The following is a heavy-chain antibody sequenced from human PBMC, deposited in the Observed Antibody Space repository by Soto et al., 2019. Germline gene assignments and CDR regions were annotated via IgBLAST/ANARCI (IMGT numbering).Heavy chain of an antibody. CDR1: GFSLTGYY. CDR2: INPNSGGT. CDR3: ARGSYYYYGMDV. V-gene: IGHV1-2*02. D-gene: IGHD3-10*01. Sequence: ASVKVSCKASGFSLTGYYFHWIRAAPGQGLEWLGWINPNSGGTNYAQKFQGRVTMTADDSISTAYMELSSLRSEDTAVYYCARGSYYYYGMDVWGQGTTVTVSS. J-gene: IGHJ6*02.